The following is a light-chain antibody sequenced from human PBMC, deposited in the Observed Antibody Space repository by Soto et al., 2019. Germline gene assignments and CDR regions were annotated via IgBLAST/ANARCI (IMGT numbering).Light chain of an antibody. CDR2: AAS. Sequence: EIVLTQSPGPLSLSPGERATLSCRASQSVSSSYLAWYQQKPGQAPRLLIYAASSRAAGIPDKFSGSGSGTDFTLTISRLEPEDFAVYYCQQYGSSPLYTFGQGTKLEIK. CDR3: QQYGSSPLYT. CDR1: QSVSSSY. J-gene: IGKJ2*01. V-gene: IGKV3-20*01.